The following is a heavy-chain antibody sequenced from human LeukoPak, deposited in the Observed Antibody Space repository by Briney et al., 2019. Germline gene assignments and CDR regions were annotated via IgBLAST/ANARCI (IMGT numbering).Heavy chain of an antibody. V-gene: IGHV3-30*18. CDR1: GFTFSSYG. CDR2: ISYDGSNK. Sequence: SGRSLRLSCAASGFTFSSYGMHWVRQAPVKGLEWVAVISYDGSNKYYADSVKGRFTISRDNSKNTLYLQMNSLRAEDTAVYYCAKEESGYDSRYYGMDVWGQGTTVTVSS. D-gene: IGHD5-12*01. J-gene: IGHJ6*02. CDR3: AKEESGYDSRYYGMDV.